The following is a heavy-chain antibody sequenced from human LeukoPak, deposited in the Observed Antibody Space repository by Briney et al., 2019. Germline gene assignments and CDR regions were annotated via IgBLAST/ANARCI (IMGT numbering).Heavy chain of an antibody. Sequence: EASVKVSCKASGGTLSSYAISWVRQAPGQGLEWMGRIIPIFGIANYAQKFQGRVTITADKSTSTAYMELSSLRSGDTAVYYCATAVHDYGDYVGGMGAFDIWGQGTMVTVSS. V-gene: IGHV1-69*04. J-gene: IGHJ3*02. CDR2: IIPIFGIA. CDR1: GGTLSSYA. D-gene: IGHD4-17*01. CDR3: ATAVHDYGDYVGGMGAFDI.